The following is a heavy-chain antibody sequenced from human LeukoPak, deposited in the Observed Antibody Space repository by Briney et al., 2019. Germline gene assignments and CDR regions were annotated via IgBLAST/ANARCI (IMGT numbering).Heavy chain of an antibody. V-gene: IGHV4-34*01. CDR3: AREIYRGLRAAAAGFFDS. D-gene: IGHD6-13*01. J-gene: IGHJ4*02. Sequence: SETLSLTCAVYGGSFSSYYWSWIRQPPGQGLEWIGEVNRSGNSNYNPSLKSRVTISVDTSKNQISLKLSSVTAADTAVYYCAREIYRGLRAAAAGFFDSWGQGTLVTVSS. CDR2: VNRSGNS. CDR1: GGSFSSYY.